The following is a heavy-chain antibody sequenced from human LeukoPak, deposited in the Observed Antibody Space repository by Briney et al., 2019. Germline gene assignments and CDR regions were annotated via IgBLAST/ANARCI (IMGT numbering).Heavy chain of an antibody. D-gene: IGHD3-10*01. CDR2: ITGSGGDT. CDR1: GFTFSSYA. CDR3: AKDLGGEGGSGFPGY. V-gene: IGHV3-23*01. J-gene: IGHJ4*02. Sequence: GGSLRLSCAASGFTFSSYAMSWGRQAPGKGLEWVLAITGSGGDTYDADSEKGRFTISRDNSKNTLYLRMNNLRVEDAAVYYCAKDLGGEGGSGFPGYWGQGTLVTVSS.